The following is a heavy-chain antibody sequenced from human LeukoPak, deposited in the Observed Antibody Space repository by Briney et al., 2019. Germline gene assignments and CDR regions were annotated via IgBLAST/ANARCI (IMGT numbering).Heavy chain of an antibody. CDR1: GLTVSSND. D-gene: IGHD4-23*01. CDR2: IYSGGNT. CDR3: ARDSSDYGGKGVDY. Sequence: GGSLRLSCAASGLTVSSNDISWVRQARGKGLEWVSVIYSGGNTYYADSVKGRFTISRDNSKNTLYLQMNSLRAEDTAVYYCARDSSDYGGKGVDYWGQGTLVTVSS. J-gene: IGHJ4*02. V-gene: IGHV3-53*01.